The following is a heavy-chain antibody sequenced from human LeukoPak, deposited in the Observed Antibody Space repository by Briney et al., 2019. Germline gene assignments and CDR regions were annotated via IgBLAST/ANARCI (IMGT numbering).Heavy chain of an antibody. Sequence: SETLTLTCTVSGGSNSSYYWSWLRLPPGKGLEGIAYLSKSGNTNYSPSLKSRVTIFGDTSKNQFFLKLSSVTTADTAVYYCARARYVNSFYAFDIWGQGTLVTVSS. D-gene: IGHD3-9*01. J-gene: IGHJ3*02. CDR3: ARARYVNSFYAFDI. V-gene: IGHV4-59*13. CDR1: GGSNSSYY. CDR2: LSKSGNT.